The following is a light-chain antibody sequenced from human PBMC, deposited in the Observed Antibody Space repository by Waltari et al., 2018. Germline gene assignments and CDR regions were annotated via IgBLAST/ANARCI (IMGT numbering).Light chain of an antibody. Sequence: QYVLTQPPSASGTPGQRVAIPCSGSSSNIGRNTVNWYQQLPGTAPKLLIYFNDQRPSGVPDRFSGSKSGTSASLAISGLRSEDEADYYCAAWDDSLNGVGFGGGTKLTVL. CDR1: SSNIGRNT. V-gene: IGLV1-44*01. CDR3: AAWDDSLNGVG. CDR2: FND. J-gene: IGLJ2*01.